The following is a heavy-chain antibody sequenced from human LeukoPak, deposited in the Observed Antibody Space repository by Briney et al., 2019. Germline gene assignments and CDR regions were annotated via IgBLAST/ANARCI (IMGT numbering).Heavy chain of an antibody. J-gene: IGHJ4*02. CDR3: ARVTGYVIEDYFDY. V-gene: IGHV4-59*01. Sequence: SETLSLTCTVSGGSFNTYYWTWIRQPPGKGLEWIGDIFYSGNTNYNPSLKNRVTISLDTSKNHFSLKLRSVTAADTAVYYCARVTGYVIEDYFDYWGQGTLVTVSS. CDR2: IFYSGNT. D-gene: IGHD3-22*01. CDR1: GGSFNTYY.